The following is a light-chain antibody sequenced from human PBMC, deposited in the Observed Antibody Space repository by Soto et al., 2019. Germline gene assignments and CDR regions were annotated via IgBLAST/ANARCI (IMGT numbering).Light chain of an antibody. CDR3: QQYNSL. Sequence: DIQMTQSPSTLSASVGDRVTITCRASQSIDTWMAWYQQKPGKAPKLLIYKASSLESGVPSKFSGSGSGTEFTLTISSLQPDDFATYYCQQYNSLFGQGTKVESK. V-gene: IGKV1-5*03. CDR1: QSIDTW. J-gene: IGKJ1*01. CDR2: KAS.